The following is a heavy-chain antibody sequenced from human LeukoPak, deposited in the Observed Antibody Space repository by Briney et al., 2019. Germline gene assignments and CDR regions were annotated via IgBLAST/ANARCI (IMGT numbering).Heavy chain of an antibody. Sequence: GGSLRLSCAAFGFTFSTYAMHWVRQAPGKGLEWVAVISYDGSNKYYADSVKGRFTISRDNSKNTLYLQMISLRAEDTAVYYCAKDPRDSSEEYWGQGTLVTVSS. D-gene: IGHD3-22*01. J-gene: IGHJ4*02. V-gene: IGHV3-30-3*01. CDR2: ISYDGSNK. CDR1: GFTFSTYA. CDR3: AKDPRDSSEEY.